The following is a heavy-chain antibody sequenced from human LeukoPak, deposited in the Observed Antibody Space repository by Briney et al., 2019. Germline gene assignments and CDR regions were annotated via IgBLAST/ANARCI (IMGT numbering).Heavy chain of an antibody. V-gene: IGHV3-9*01. J-gene: IGHJ4*02. D-gene: IGHD3-22*01. CDR3: AKAYYYDSSGYSSRFDY. CDR1: GFTLDDYA. CDR2: ISWNRGSI. Sequence: PGRSLRLSCAASGFTLDDYAMHWVRQAPGKGLEWVSGISWNRGSIGYVDSVKSRFTISRDNAKYSEYLQMNSLRAEDTALYYCAKAYYYDSSGYSSRFDYWGQGTLVTVSS.